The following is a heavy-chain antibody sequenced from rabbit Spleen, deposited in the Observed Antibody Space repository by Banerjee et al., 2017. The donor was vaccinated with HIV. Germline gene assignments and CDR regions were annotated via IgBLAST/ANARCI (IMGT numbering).Heavy chain of an antibody. CDR3: ARGSAAMTMVITGFYFSL. Sequence: QSLEESGGDRVKPGASLTLTCTASGFSFSSSDYMCWVRQAPGKGLECIACIYGGSGDSTWYASWAKGRFTISKTSSTTVTLQLTSLTAADTATYFCARGSAAMTMVITGFYFSLWGQGTLVTVS. V-gene: IGHV1S40*01. J-gene: IGHJ4*01. CDR2: IYGGSGDST. CDR1: GFSFSSSDY. D-gene: IGHD2-1*01.